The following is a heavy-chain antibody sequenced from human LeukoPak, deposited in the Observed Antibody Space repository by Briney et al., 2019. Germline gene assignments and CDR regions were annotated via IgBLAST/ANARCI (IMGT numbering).Heavy chain of an antibody. V-gene: IGHV1-18*01. D-gene: IGHD3-3*01. CDR2: ISAYNGNT. J-gene: IGHJ4*02. CDR3: ARGNGLRDFWSGYSDY. CDR1: GYTFTSYG. Sequence: ASVKVSCKASGYTFTSYGISWVRQAPGQGLEWMGWISAYNGNTIYAQKLQGRVTMTTDTSTSTAYMELRSLRSDDTAVYYCARGNGLRDFWSGYSDYWGQGTLVTVSS.